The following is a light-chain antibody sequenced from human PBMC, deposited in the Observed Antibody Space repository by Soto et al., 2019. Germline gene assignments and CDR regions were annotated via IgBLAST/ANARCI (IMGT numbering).Light chain of an antibody. CDR2: RDD. V-gene: IGLV1-44*01. CDR1: ISNIGGNT. CDR3: AAWDDGLNGWV. J-gene: IGLJ3*02. Sequence: QSVLTQPPSASGTPGQRVTISCSGSISNIGGNTVNWYQQVPGTAPKLLIYRDDQRPSGVPDRFSGSKSATSASLVISGLQSEDEADYYCAAWDDGLNGWVFGGGTKLTVI.